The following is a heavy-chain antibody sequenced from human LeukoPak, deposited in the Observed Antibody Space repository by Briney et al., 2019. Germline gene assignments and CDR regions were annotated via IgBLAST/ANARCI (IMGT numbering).Heavy chain of an antibody. CDR2: ISCGGETT. Sequence: WGSLRLSCAASGVTFNNYAMNWVRQAPGKGLEWVSSISCGGETTYYVDSAKGRFTISRDNSQNTLYMQMNSLRAEDTAVYYCARDYAEYVGYFFFDYWGQGTLVTVSS. CDR1: GVTFNNYA. D-gene: IGHD4-17*01. CDR3: ARDYAEYVGYFFFDY. J-gene: IGHJ4*02. V-gene: IGHV3-23*01.